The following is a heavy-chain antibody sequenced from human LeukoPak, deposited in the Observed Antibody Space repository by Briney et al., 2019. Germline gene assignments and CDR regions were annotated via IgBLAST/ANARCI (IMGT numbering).Heavy chain of an antibody. J-gene: IGHJ4*02. Sequence: GGSLRLSRVASGFTFNNYAMTWVRQAPGKGLEWVSAISGSGYSTYYADSVKGRFTISRDNSKNTLYLQMNSLRAEDTALYFCAQWSRYFDYWGQGTLVTVSS. V-gene: IGHV3-23*01. CDR2: ISGSGYST. CDR3: AQWSRYFDY. D-gene: IGHD1-26*01. CDR1: GFTFNNYA.